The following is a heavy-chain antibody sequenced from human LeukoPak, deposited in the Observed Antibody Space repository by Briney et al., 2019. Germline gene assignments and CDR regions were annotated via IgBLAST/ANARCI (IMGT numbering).Heavy chain of an antibody. Sequence: ASVKVSCKVSGYTLTELSMHWVRQAPGKGLEWMGGFDPEDGETIYAQKFQGRVTMTEDTSTDTAYVELSSLRSEDTAVYYCATELHDSSGYYYPYFDYWGQGTLVTVSS. V-gene: IGHV1-24*01. CDR3: ATELHDSSGYYYPYFDY. J-gene: IGHJ4*02. CDR1: GYTLTELS. CDR2: FDPEDGET. D-gene: IGHD3-22*01.